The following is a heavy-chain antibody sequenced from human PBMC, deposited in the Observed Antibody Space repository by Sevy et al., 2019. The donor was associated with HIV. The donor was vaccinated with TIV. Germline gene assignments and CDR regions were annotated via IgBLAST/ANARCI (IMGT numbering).Heavy chain of an antibody. D-gene: IGHD2-8*01. Sequence: RLSCAASGFAFYEYSMSWIRQAPGKGLAWVATLSFGCGKIHYADSVKGRFTISRDNAKNSFYLQMDNLRAEEPALYSGAREGCTRPHDYWGQGTRVTVSS. CDR3: AREGCTRPHDY. V-gene: IGHV3-23*01. CDR1: GFAFYEYS. J-gene: IGHJ4*02. CDR2: LSFGCGKI.